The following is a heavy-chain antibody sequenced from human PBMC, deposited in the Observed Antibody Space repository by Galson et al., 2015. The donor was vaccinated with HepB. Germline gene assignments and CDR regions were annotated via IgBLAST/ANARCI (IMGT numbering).Heavy chain of an antibody. J-gene: IGHJ3*02. CDR3: ASALAKGEILGAFEI. CDR1: WGSVSSNTAA. Sequence: SAISWGSVSSNTAAWNWIRQFPSRGLEWLGRTYYRSKWCNDYAVSVKSRITINPDTSKNQFSLQLNSVTPEDTAVYYCASALAKGEILGAFEIWGQGTMVTVSS. D-gene: IGHD3-16*01. CDR2: TYYRSKWCN. V-gene: IGHV6-1*01.